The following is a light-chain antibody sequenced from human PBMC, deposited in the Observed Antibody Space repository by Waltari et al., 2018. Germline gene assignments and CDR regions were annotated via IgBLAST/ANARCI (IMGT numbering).Light chain of an antibody. J-gene: IGKJ1*01. CDR2: AAS. Sequence: DIQMTQSPSSLSASVVDTVTITCRTSQNIGRSLNLYHQRPGNAPKLRIFAASTLQSVVSSRFRCSGSRTDFTLTIRGLQPEDFATYFCQQSHRSPWTFGQGTKVDI. V-gene: IGKV1-39*01. CDR1: QNIGRS. CDR3: QQSHRSPWT.